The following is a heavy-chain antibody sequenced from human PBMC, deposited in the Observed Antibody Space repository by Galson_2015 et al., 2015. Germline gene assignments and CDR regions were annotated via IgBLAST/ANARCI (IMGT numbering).Heavy chain of an antibody. CDR1: GFTFSSYG. Sequence: SLRLSCAASGFTFSSYGMHWVRQAPGKGLEWVAVISYDGSNKYYADSVKGRFTISRDNSKNTLYLQMSSLRAEDTAVYYCARGYCSGGSCYLDYYGMDVWGQGTTVTVSS. CDR3: ARGYCSGGSCYLDYYGMDV. D-gene: IGHD2-15*01. V-gene: IGHV3-30*03. J-gene: IGHJ6*02. CDR2: ISYDGSNK.